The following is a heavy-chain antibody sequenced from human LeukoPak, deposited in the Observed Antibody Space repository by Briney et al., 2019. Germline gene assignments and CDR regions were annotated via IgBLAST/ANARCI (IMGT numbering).Heavy chain of an antibody. V-gene: IGHV1-2*02. J-gene: IGHJ3*02. Sequence: ASVKVSCKASGYTFTGYYMHWVRQAPGQGLEWMGWINPNSGGTNYAQKFQGRVTMTRDTSISTAYMELSRLRSDDTAVYYCARCSGGSCYSGAFDIWGQGTMVTVSS. CDR2: INPNSGGT. CDR3: ARCSGGSCYSGAFDI. CDR1: GYTFTGYY. D-gene: IGHD2-15*01.